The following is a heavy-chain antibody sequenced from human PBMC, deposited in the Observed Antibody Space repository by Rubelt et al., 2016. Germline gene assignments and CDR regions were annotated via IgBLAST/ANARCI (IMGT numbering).Heavy chain of an antibody. D-gene: IGHD5-12*01. Sequence: EVQLVESGGGLVQPGGSLRLSCAASGFSVSSNYMSWVRQAPGKGLEWVSVFYSGGSTYYADSVKGRFTISRDNSRNTLYRQMGRLRAEDTAVDYCAREGGYDFGGDYWGQGTLVTVSS. CDR1: GFSVSSNY. CDR3: AREGGYDFGGDY. CDR2: FYSGGST. J-gene: IGHJ4*02. V-gene: IGHV3-66*01.